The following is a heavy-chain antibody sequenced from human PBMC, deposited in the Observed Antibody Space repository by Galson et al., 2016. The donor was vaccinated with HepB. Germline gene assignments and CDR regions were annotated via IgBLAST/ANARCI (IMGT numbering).Heavy chain of an antibody. Sequence: SLRLSCAASGFTVSSHYMTWVRQAPGKGLEWVSVMYFGDITYYADSVKGRFTISRDNSKNTLCLQMNRLRADDTAMYYCAVFIARVPSWGQGTLVTVSS. J-gene: IGHJ5*02. CDR1: GFTVSSHY. CDR2: MYFGDIT. D-gene: IGHD6-13*01. CDR3: AVFIARVPS. V-gene: IGHV3-53*01.